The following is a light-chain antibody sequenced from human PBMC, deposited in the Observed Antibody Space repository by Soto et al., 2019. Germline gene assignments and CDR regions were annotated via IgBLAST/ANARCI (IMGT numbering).Light chain of an antibody. J-gene: IGKJ1*01. Sequence: EVVMTQSPATLSVSPGERATLSCRASQSVSSNLAWYQQKPGQAPRLLIYDASNRATGIPARFSGSGSGTEFTLTISSLQSEDFAVYWCQQYDEWRTFGQGTKVDIK. CDR3: QQYDEWRT. CDR2: DAS. V-gene: IGKV3-15*01. CDR1: QSVSSN.